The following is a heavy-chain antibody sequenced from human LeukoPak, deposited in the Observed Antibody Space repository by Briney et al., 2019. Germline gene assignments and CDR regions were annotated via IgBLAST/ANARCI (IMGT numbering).Heavy chain of an antibody. CDR1: GLTVSSNY. J-gene: IGHJ4*02. CDR2: IYSGSST. Sequence: PGGSLRLSCAASGLTVSSNYMSWVRQAPGNGLEWVSLIYSGSSTYYADSVKGRFTISRDKSKNTLYLQMSSLRVEDTAVYYCAMGAIAATIDYWGQGTLVTVSS. D-gene: IGHD5-12*01. CDR3: AMGAIAATIDY. V-gene: IGHV3-66*01.